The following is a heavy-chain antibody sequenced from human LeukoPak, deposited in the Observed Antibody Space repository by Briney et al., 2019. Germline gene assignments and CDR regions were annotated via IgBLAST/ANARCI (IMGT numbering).Heavy chain of an antibody. CDR2: INQDGSKK. Sequence: GGSLGLSCVASRFTFSNYWMSWVRQAPGKGLEWVANINQDGSKKPYADSMKGRFTISRDNAKESLYLQLNSLRADDTAVYYCAKWGPHCVGDYCPALDSWGQGTLVTVSS. CDR3: AKWGPHCVGDYCPALDS. D-gene: IGHD2-21*02. J-gene: IGHJ4*02. CDR1: RFTFSNYW. V-gene: IGHV3-7*01.